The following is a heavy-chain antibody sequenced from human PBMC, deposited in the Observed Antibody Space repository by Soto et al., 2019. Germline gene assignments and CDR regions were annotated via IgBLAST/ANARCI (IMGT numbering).Heavy chain of an antibody. CDR3: AREGTNDFWSGRRLDY. J-gene: IGHJ4*02. D-gene: IGHD3-3*01. V-gene: IGHV3-21*01. CDR2: ISSSSSYI. CDR1: GFTFSSYS. Sequence: GGSLRLSCAASGFTFSSYSMNWVRQAPGKGLEWVSSISSSSSYIYYADSVKGRFTISRDNAKNSLYLQMNSLRAEDTAVYYCAREGTNDFWSGRRLDYWGQGTLVTVSS.